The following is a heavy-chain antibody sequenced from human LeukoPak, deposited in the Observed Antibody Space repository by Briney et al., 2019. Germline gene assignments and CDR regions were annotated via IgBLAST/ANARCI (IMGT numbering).Heavy chain of an antibody. CDR3: ARLLRTSMTLVMTGGFDI. Sequence: NPSETLSLTCTVSGGSIISSSYYWGWIRQPPGKGLEWIGSIYYSGSTYYNPSLKTRVTISVDTSKNQLSLKLSTVTAADTAVYYCARLLRTSMTLVMTGGFDIWGQGTKVTVSS. CDR1: GGSIISSSYY. D-gene: IGHD3-22*01. J-gene: IGHJ3*02. V-gene: IGHV4-39*01. CDR2: IYYSGST.